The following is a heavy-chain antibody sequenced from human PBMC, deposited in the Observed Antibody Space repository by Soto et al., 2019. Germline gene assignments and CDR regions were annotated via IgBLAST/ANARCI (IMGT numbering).Heavy chain of an antibody. J-gene: IGHJ4*02. V-gene: IGHV3-30-3*01. CDR2: ISYDGSNK. CDR1: GFTFSSHA. D-gene: IGHD3-3*01. Sequence: QVQLVESGGGVVQPGRPLRLSCAASGFTFSSHAMHWVRQAPGKGLEWVAVISYDGSNKYYADSVKGRFTISRDNSKNTLDLQMNSLRAEDTAVYYCARVGITIFGVVTGPFDYWGQGTLVTVSS. CDR3: ARVGITIFGVVTGPFDY.